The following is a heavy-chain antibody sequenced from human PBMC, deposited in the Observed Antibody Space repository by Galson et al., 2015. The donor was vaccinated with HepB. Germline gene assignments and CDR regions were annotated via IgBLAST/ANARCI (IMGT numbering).Heavy chain of an antibody. CDR1: GFIFRHHA. Sequence: SLRLSCAGSGFIFRHHAMAWIRQAPGKGLEWVSGINGRGSTRSYSDAVKGHFSISRDNSKDTVFLQMDNLRAEDTAVYYCVNEGSWLGGDWFDPWGQGALVTVS. V-gene: IGHV3-23*01. J-gene: IGHJ5*02. CDR3: VNEGSWLGGDWFDP. D-gene: IGHD3-3*01. CDR2: INGRGSTR.